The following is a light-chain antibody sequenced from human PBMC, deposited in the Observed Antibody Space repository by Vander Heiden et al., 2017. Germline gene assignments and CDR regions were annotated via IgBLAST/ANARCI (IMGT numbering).Light chain of an antibody. CDR1: QSVLYSSNNKNY. CDR3: QQDYSTHS. V-gene: IGKV4-1*01. J-gene: IGKJ3*01. Sequence: DIVMTQSPDSLAVSLGERATINCKSSQSVLYSSNNKNYLAWYQQKPGQPPKLLIYWASTRESGVPDRFSGSGSGTDFTLTISSLQAEDVAVYYCQQDYSTHSFGPGTKVDIK. CDR2: WAS.